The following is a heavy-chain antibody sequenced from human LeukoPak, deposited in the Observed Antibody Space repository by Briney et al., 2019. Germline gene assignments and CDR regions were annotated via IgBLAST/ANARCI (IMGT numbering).Heavy chain of an antibody. CDR2: IWHDGSNI. D-gene: IGHD3-22*01. Sequence: GTSLRLSCAAPGISFSSHGMHWVRQAPGKGLEWVAVIWHDGSNIYYTDSVKGRFTISRDNSKNTLYLQMNSLRAEDTALYYCARARNDYDSNGFSLLDYWGQGTLVTVSS. J-gene: IGHJ4*02. CDR3: ARARNDYDSNGFSLLDY. CDR1: GISFSSHG. V-gene: IGHV3-33*01.